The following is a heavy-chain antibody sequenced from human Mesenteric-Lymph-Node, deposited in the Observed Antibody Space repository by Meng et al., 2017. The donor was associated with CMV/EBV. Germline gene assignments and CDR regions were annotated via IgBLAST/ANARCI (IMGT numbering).Heavy chain of an antibody. D-gene: IGHD3-16*01. J-gene: IGHJ4*02. CDR2: IYSGGSI. V-gene: IGHV3-53*05. CDR1: GGSIGSSDYY. Sequence: GGSLRLSCTVSGGSIGSSDYYWGWIRQPPGKGLEWVSVIYSGGSIYYADSVKGRFTISRDNSKNTLYLQMNSLRAEDTAVYYCARDHDYLNYFDYWGQGTLVTVSS. CDR3: ARDHDYLNYFDY.